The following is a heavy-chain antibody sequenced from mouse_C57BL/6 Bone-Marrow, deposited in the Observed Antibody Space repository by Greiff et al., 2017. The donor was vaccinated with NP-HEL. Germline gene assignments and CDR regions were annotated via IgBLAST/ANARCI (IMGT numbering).Heavy chain of an antibody. D-gene: IGHD2-1*01. J-gene: IGHJ1*03. CDR3: ARSKFYGNYVFYWYFDV. V-gene: IGHV1-55*01. Sequence: VQLQQPGAELVKPGASVQMSCKASGYTFTSYWITWVKQRPGQGLEWIGDIYPGSGSTNYNEKFKRKATLTVDTSSSTAYMQLSSLTSEDSAVYYCARSKFYGNYVFYWYFDVWGTGTTVTVSS. CDR1: GYTFTSYW. CDR2: IYPGSGST.